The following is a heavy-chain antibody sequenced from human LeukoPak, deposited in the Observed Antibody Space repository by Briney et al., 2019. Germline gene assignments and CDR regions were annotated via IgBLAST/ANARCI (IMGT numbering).Heavy chain of an antibody. CDR2: IKSDGSNS. CDR1: GFTFSTYW. Sequence: QPGGSLRLSCAASGFTFSTYWMHWVRQAPGTGLVWVSRIKSDGSNSNYADCVKGRFTISRDNAKNTLYLQMSSLRAEDTAVYHCVRVGGRSSIGGDCWGQGTLVTVSS. CDR3: VRVGGRSSIGGDC. V-gene: IGHV3-74*01. J-gene: IGHJ4*02. D-gene: IGHD3-10*01.